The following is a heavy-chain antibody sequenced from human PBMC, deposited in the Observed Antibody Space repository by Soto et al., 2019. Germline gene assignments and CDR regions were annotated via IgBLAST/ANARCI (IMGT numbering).Heavy chain of an antibody. CDR2: IYYSGST. CDR1: GGSISSSSYY. V-gene: IGHV4-39*01. D-gene: IGHD6-6*01. J-gene: IGHJ3*02. CDR3: ARLPRYHSSSSDAFDI. Sequence: QLQLQESGPGLVKPSETLSLTCTVSGGSISSSSYYWGWIRQPPGKGLEWIGSIYYSGSTYYNPSLKSRVTISVDTSKNQFSLKLSSVTAADTAVYYCARLPRYHSSSSDAFDIWGQGTMVTVSS.